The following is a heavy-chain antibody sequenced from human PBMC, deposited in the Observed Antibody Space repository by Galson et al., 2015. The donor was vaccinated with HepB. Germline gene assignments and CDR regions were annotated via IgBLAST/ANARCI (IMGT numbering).Heavy chain of an antibody. CDR3: ARDRRAHSSSWYGVWYYYYGMDV. CDR1: GFTFSSYG. CDR2: IWYDGSNK. D-gene: IGHD6-13*01. J-gene: IGHJ6*02. Sequence: SLRLSCAASGFTFSSYGMHWVRQAPGKGLEWVAVIWYDGSNKYYADSVKGRFTISRDNSKNTLYLQMNSLRAEDTAVYYCARDRRAHSSSWYGVWYYYYGMDVWGQGTTVTVSS. V-gene: IGHV3-33*01.